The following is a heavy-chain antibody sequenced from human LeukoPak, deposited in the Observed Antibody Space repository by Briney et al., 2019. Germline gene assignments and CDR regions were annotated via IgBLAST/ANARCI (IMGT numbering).Heavy chain of an antibody. CDR3: AKVRWPTTPGAFDI. J-gene: IGHJ3*02. Sequence: SQTLSLTCAVSGGSISSGGYSWSWIRQPPGKGLEWIGYIYHSGSTYYNPSLKSRVTISVDRSKNQFSLKLSSVTAADTAVYYCAKVRWPTTPGAFDIWGQGTMVTVSS. CDR2: IYHSGST. D-gene: IGHD4-23*01. V-gene: IGHV4-30-2*02. CDR1: GGSISSGGYS.